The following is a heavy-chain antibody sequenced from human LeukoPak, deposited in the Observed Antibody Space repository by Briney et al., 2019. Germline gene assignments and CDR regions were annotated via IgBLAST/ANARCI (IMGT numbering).Heavy chain of an antibody. CDR3: ARVRGSLYDSSGHFDY. J-gene: IGHJ4*02. CDR2: ISAYNGNT. D-gene: IGHD3-22*01. Sequence: ASVKVSCKASGYTFTSYGVSWVRQAPGQGLEWMGWISAYNGNTNYAQKFQGRVTMTTDTSTSTAYLEVRSLRSDDTAVYYCARVRGSLYDSSGHFDYWGQGTLVTVPS. CDR1: GYTFTSYG. V-gene: IGHV1-18*01.